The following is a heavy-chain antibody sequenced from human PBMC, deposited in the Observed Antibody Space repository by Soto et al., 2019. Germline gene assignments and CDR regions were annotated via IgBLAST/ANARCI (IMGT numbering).Heavy chain of an antibody. V-gene: IGHV3-30*18. J-gene: IGHJ6*02. CDR1: GFTFSSYG. CDR2: ISYDGSNK. CDR3: AKDPGPYDFWSVYLIVCCSYYCTHV. Sequence: GGSLRLSCAASGFTFSSYGMHWVRQAPGKGLEWVAVISYDGSNKYYADSVKGRFTISRDNSKNTLYLQMNSLRAEDTAVYYCAKDPGPYDFWSVYLIVCCSYYCTHVRGPATTVTVSS. D-gene: IGHD3-3*01.